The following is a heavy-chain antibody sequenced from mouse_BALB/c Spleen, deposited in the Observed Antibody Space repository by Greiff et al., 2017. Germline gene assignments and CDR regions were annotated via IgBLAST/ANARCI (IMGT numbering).Heavy chain of an antibody. CDR3: ARSPYGYDIDY. D-gene: IGHD2-2*01. Sequence: VQLKESGPELVKPGASVKISCKASGYSFTGYFMNWVMQSHGKSLEWIGRINPYNGDTFYNQKFKGKATLTVDKSSSTAHMELRSLASEDSAVYYCARSPYGYDIDYWGQGTTLTVSS. V-gene: IGHV1-20*02. CDR1: GYSFTGYF. CDR2: INPYNGDT. J-gene: IGHJ2*01.